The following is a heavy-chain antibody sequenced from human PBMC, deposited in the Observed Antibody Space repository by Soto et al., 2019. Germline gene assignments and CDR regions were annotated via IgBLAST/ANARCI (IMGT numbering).Heavy chain of an antibody. J-gene: IGHJ4*02. D-gene: IGHD4-17*01. CDR3: GNAPTEYGDYGVCDY. Sequence: PGGSRRLSGAASGFTFRSYGPHWDRQASGKALRPVAVISHDASNKYYADSVKGRLTISRDNSTDTLYLRMNSRRAEYTAVYYCGNAPTEYGDYGVCDYRDQGSLVTASS. CDR2: ISHDASNK. V-gene: IGHV3-30*18. CDR1: GFTFRSYG.